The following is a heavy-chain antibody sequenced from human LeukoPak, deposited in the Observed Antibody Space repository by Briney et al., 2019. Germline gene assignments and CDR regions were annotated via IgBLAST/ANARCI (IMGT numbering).Heavy chain of an antibody. J-gene: IGHJ4*02. D-gene: IGHD6-13*01. Sequence: KFQGRVTITRDTSASTAYMELSSLRSEDTAVYYCARASTAAAGIGYWGQGTLVTVSS. V-gene: IGHV1-3*01. CDR3: ARASTAAAGIGY.